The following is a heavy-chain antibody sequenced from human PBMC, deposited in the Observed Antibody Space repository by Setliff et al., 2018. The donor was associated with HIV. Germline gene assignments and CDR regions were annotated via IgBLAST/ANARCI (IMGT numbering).Heavy chain of an antibody. CDR3: ATMYYFGSGSYDK. D-gene: IGHD3-10*01. CDR2: ISGSGGST. Sequence: PGGSLRLSCTASGFTFSSYAMTWVRQAPGKGLEWVSGISGSGGSTYYADAVKGRSTISRDNSKNTLYLQMNSLRAGDTAVYYCATMYYFGSGSYDKWGQGTLVTVS. V-gene: IGHV3-23*01. CDR1: GFTFSSYA. J-gene: IGHJ4*02.